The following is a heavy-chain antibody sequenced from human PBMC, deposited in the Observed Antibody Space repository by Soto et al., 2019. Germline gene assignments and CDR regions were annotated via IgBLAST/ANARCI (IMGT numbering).Heavy chain of an antibody. Sequence: QVTLKESGPVLVKPTETHTLTCTVSGFSLSNARMGVSWIRQPPGKALEWLAHIFSNDEKSYSTSLKSRLTISKHTSKSQVVLTMTNMHPVDTGTYYCARTSRDFWSELTHFDYWGQGTLVTFSS. CDR2: IFSNDEK. CDR1: GFSLSNARMG. J-gene: IGHJ4*02. CDR3: ARTSRDFWSELTHFDY. D-gene: IGHD3-3*01. V-gene: IGHV2-26*01.